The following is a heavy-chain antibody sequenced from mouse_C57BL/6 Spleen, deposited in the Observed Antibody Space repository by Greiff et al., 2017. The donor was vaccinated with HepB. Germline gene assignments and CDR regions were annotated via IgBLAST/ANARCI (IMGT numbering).Heavy chain of an antibody. D-gene: IGHD1-2*01. J-gene: IGHJ2*01. CDR2: IYPGDGDT. CDR1: GYAFSSSW. V-gene: IGHV1-82*01. Sequence: QVQLQQSGPELVKPGASVKISCKASGYAFSSSWMNWVKQRPGKGLEWIGRIYPGDGDTNYNGKFEGKATLTADKSSSTAYMQLSSLTSEDSAVYFGASDYGPGYFDYWGQGTTLTVSS. CDR3: ASDYGPGYFDY.